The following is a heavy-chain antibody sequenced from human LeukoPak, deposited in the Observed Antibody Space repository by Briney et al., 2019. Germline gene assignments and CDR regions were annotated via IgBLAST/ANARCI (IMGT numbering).Heavy chain of an antibody. D-gene: IGHD1-1*01. CDR3: ANNDRGTLDY. CDR2: ISGTGGAT. J-gene: IGHJ4*02. V-gene: IGHV3-23*01. CDR1: GFIFSSNI. Sequence: PGGSLRLSCAASGFIFSSNIMNWVRQAPGKGLEWVSAISGTGGATYYADSVKGRFTISRDNSKNTLYLQMNSLRAEDTAVYYCANNDRGTLDYWGQGTLVTVSS.